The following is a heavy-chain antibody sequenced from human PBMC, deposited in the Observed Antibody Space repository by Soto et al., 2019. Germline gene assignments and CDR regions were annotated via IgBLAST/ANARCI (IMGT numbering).Heavy chain of an antibody. J-gene: IGHJ6*02. CDR1: GFPFSSYS. CDR2: ISSSSSYI. D-gene: IGHD2-2*01. V-gene: IGHV3-21*01. Sequence: WGSLRLSCAVFGFPFSSYSMYWVSQDQGKGLEWVSSISSSSSYIYYADSVKGRFTISRDNAKNSLYLQMNSLRAEDTAVYYCARALVPAAIVHTRYGMDVWGQGTTVTVS. CDR3: ARALVPAAIVHTRYGMDV.